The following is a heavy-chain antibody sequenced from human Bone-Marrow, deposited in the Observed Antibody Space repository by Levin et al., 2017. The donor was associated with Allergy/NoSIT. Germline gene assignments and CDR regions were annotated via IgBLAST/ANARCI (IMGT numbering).Heavy chain of an antibody. V-gene: IGHV4-61*01. CDR1: GASVSSGHYY. Sequence: MASETLSLTCTVSGASVSSGHYYWTWLRQSPGTGLEWIAYIYYNGATNYNPSLKSRVALSLDTSKNQFSLKMYSVTAADSAIYYCAREMNASRRNRYTYSFDIWGQGTMVTVSS. J-gene: IGHJ3*02. CDR3: AREMNASRRNRYTYSFDI. D-gene: IGHD1-1*01. CDR2: IYYNGAT.